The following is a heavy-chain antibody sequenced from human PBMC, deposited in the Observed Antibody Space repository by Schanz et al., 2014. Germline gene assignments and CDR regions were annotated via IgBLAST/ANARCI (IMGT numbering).Heavy chain of an antibody. D-gene: IGHD3-10*01. V-gene: IGHV3-48*01. J-gene: IGHJ1*01. CDR1: GFTFSSYG. CDR2: IATSSSTR. Sequence: EVKLVESGGALVKPGGSLRLSCVASGFTFSSYGMHWVRQAPGKGLEWLSYIATSSSTRHYADSVKGRVTISRDNAKNSVSLQMRRLRVEDTAVYYCASGVHVSSLQKGLQFWGRGTLVIVSS. CDR3: ASGVHVSSLQKGLQF.